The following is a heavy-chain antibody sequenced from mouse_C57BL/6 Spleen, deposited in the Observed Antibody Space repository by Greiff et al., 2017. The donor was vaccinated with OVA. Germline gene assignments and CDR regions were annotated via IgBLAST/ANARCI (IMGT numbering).Heavy chain of an antibody. V-gene: IGHV5-16*01. CDR2: INYDGSST. Sequence: EVKVVESAGGLVQPGSSMKLSCTASGFTFSDYYMAWVRQVPEKGLEWVANINYDGSSTYYLDSLKSRFIISRDNAKNILYLQMSSLKSEDTATYYCARVTTGAMDYWGQGTSVTVSS. CDR1: GFTFSDYY. CDR3: ARVTTGAMDY. J-gene: IGHJ4*01. D-gene: IGHD1-1*01.